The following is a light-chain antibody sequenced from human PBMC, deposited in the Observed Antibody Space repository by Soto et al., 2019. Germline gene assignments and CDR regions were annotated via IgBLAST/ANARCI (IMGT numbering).Light chain of an antibody. CDR2: DVS. Sequence: QSALTQPASVSGAPGQSVTFSCTGTSSDVGGYNYVSWYQQHPGKAPKLMIFDVSNRPSGVSSRFSGSKSGNTASLTISGLQAEDDADYCCSSYTTSSTYVFGTGTKLTVL. V-gene: IGLV2-14*01. CDR3: SSYTTSSTYV. CDR1: SSDVGGYNY. J-gene: IGLJ1*01.